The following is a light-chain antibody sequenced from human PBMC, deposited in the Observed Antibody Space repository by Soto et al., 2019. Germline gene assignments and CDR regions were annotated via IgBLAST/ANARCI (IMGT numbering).Light chain of an antibody. V-gene: IGKV1-5*01. CDR1: QSISSW. CDR2: DAS. J-gene: IGKJ1*01. Sequence: DIQMTQSPSTLSASVGDRVTITCRASQSISSWLAWYQQKPGKAPKLLIYDASSLESGVPSRFSGSGSGTEFTLTISSLKPDDFATYDCQQYQSYSRTFGQGTKVEIK. CDR3: QQYQSYSRT.